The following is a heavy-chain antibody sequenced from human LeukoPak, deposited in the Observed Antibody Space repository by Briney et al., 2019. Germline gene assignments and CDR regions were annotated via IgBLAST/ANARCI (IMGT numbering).Heavy chain of an antibody. CDR2: ISAYNGNT. J-gene: IGHJ4*02. Sequence: ASVKVSCKASGYTFTSHGISWVRQAPGQGLEWMGWISAYNGNTNYAQKLQGRVTMTTDTSTSTAYMELRSLGSDDTAVYYCARDSRIRGFDYWGQGTLVTVSS. D-gene: IGHD6-13*01. V-gene: IGHV1-18*01. CDR3: ARDSRIRGFDY. CDR1: GYTFTSHG.